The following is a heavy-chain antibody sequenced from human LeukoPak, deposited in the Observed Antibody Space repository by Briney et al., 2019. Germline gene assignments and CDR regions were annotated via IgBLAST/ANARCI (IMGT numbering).Heavy chain of an antibody. V-gene: IGHV4-59*08. CDR3: ARHGHSSSWYDY. J-gene: IGHJ4*02. D-gene: IGHD6-13*01. CDR1: GGSISSYY. Sequence: PSETLSLTCTVPGGSISSYYWSWIRQPPGKGLEWIGYIYYSGSTNYNPSLKSRVTISVDTSKNQFSLKLSSVTAADTAVYYCARHGHSSSWYDYWGQGTLVTVSS. CDR2: IYYSGST.